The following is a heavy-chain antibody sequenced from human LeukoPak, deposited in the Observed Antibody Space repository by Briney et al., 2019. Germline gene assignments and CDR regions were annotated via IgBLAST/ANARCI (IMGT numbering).Heavy chain of an antibody. D-gene: IGHD6-19*01. CDR1: GFTISSYR. CDR3: ARGGSGWYVSH. J-gene: IGHJ1*01. Sequence: AGSLSLSCTASGFTISSYRMNWFRQPPGNGLEWVAYIWYDGSNKYYASSEKGRFTISRDNSNNTLYLQKTSLRADDTADYYCARGGSGWYVSHWGQGTLVSVSS. V-gene: IGHV3-33*01. CDR2: IWYDGSNK.